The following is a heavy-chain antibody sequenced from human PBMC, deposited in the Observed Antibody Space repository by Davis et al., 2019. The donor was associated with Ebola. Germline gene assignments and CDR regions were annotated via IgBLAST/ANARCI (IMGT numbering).Heavy chain of an antibody. CDR1: GGSISSYY. V-gene: IGHV4-59*12. CDR2: IYYSGST. D-gene: IGHD3-10*01. J-gene: IGHJ4*02. CDR3: ARGALYAYYGSGSLGY. Sequence: PSETLSLTCTVSGGSISSYYWSWIRQPPGKGLEWIGYIYYSGSTNYNPSLKSRVTISVDTSKNQFSLKLSSVTAADTAVYYCARGALYAYYGSGSLGYWGQGTLVTVSS.